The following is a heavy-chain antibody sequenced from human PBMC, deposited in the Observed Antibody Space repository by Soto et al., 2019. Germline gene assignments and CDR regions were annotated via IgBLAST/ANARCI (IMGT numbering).Heavy chain of an antibody. D-gene: IGHD2-21*01. CDR2: ISYDGSNK. Sequence: QVQLVESGGGVVQPGRSLRLSCAASGFTFSSYAMHWVRQAPGKGLEWVAVISYDGSNKYYADSVKGRFTISRDNSKNTLYLQMNSRRAEDTAVYYCASLHIWGQGTLVTVSS. J-gene: IGHJ4*02. V-gene: IGHV3-30-3*01. CDR3: ASLHI. CDR1: GFTFSSYA.